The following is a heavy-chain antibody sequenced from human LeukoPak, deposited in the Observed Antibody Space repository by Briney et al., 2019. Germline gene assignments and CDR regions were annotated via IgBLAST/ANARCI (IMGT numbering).Heavy chain of an antibody. V-gene: IGHV4-30-4*08. CDR2: IYYSGST. Sequence: PSETLSLTCTVSGGSISSSSYYWGWIRQPPGKGLEWIGYIYYSGSTYYNPSLKSRVTISVDTSKNQFSLKLSSVTAADTAVYYCARAPQPRQHIVVVTAIDRWGQGTLVTVSS. CDR3: ARAPQPRQHIVVVTAIDR. CDR1: GGSISSSSYY. J-gene: IGHJ5*02. D-gene: IGHD2-21*02.